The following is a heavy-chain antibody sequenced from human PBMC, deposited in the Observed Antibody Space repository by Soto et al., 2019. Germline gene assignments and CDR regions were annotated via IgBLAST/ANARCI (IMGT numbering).Heavy chain of an antibody. V-gene: IGHV1-2*04. J-gene: IGHJ4*02. CDR2: INPNSGGT. Sequence: GASVKVSCKASGYTFTGYYMHWVRQAPGQGLEWMGWINPNSGGTNYAQKFQGWVTMTRDTSISTAYMELSRLRSDDTAVYYCARAPYGDRRRSFDYWGQGTLVTVSS. D-gene: IGHD4-17*01. CDR1: GYTFTGYY. CDR3: ARAPYGDRRRSFDY.